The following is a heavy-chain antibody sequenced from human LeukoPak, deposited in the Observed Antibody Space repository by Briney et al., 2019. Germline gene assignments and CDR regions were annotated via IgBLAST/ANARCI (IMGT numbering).Heavy chain of an antibody. CDR1: GGSISSYY. V-gene: IGHV4-4*07. CDR2: IYTSGST. CDR3: ARVFGYCSGGSCYSQLDY. J-gene: IGHJ4*02. D-gene: IGHD2-15*01. Sequence: SETLSLTCTVSGGSISSYYWSWIRQPAGKGLEWIGRIYTSGSTNYNPSLKSRVTMSVDTSKNQFSLKLSSVTAADTAVYYCARVFGYCSGGSCYSQLDYWGQGTLVTVSS.